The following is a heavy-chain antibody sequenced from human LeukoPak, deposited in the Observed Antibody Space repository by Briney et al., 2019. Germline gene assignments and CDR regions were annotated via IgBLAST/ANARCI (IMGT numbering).Heavy chain of an antibody. CDR3: ARTDKAYCGGDCYFPDY. V-gene: IGHV3-48*04. Sequence: GGSLRLSCAASGFTFSNYHMNWVRQAPGKGLEWVSYISSSGGTIYYADSVKGRFTVSRDNAKNSLYLQMNSLRAEDTAVYYCARTDKAYCGGDCYFPDYWGQGTLVTVSS. D-gene: IGHD2-21*01. CDR2: ISSSGGTI. J-gene: IGHJ4*02. CDR1: GFTFSNYH.